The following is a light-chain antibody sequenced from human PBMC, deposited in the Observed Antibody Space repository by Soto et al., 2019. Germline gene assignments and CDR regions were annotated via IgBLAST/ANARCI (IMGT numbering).Light chain of an antibody. CDR2: DVT. V-gene: IGLV2-14*01. CDR1: SSDVGGYNF. CDR3: SSYTSSSTLVV. Sequence: QSALTQPASVSGSPGQSITIPCTGTSSDVGGYNFVSWYQQYPGKAPKLMIYDVTNRPSGVSNRFSASKSGNTASLTISGLQAEDEANYYCSSYTSSSTLVVFDGGTKVTVL. J-gene: IGLJ2*01.